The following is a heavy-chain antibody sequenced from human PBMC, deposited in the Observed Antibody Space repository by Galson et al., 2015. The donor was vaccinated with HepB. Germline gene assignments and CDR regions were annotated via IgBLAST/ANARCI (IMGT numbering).Heavy chain of an antibody. CDR3: ARLDSSSWYSNAFDV. V-gene: IGHV5-51*01. CDR2: IFPGDSNT. Sequence: QSGAEVKKPGESLKISCKGSGYRFASYWIGWVRQVPGKGLEWMGIIFPGDSNTRYSPSFQGQVTISADKSISTAFLQWSTLKASDTAMYYCARLDSSSWYSNAFDVWGQGTMVTVSS. D-gene: IGHD6-13*01. J-gene: IGHJ3*01. CDR1: GYRFASYW.